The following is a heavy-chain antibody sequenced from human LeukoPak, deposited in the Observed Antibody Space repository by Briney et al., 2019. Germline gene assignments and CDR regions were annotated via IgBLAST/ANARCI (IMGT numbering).Heavy chain of an antibody. CDR3: ARGLWSYYYYYGMDV. D-gene: IGHD1-1*01. V-gene: IGHV1-8*01. J-gene: IGHJ6*02. CDR2: MNPNSGNT. CDR1: GYTFTSYD. Sequence: ASVKVSCKASGYTFTSYDINWVRQATGQGLEWMGWMNPNSGNTGCAQKFQGRVTMTRNTSISTAYMELSSLRSEDTAVYYCARGLWSYYYYYGMDVWGQGTTVTVSS.